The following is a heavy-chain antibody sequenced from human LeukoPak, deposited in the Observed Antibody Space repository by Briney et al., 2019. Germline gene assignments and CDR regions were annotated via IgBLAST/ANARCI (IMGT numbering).Heavy chain of an antibody. V-gene: IGHV4-34*01. CDR1: GGSFSGYY. D-gene: IGHD3-10*01. J-gene: IGHJ4*02. CDR3: ARATPKGYYGSGSYSAFDY. Sequence: PSETLSFTCAVYGGSFSGYYWSWIRQPPGKGLESIGEINHSGSTNYNPSLKSRVTISVDTSKNQFSLKLSSVTAADTAVYYCARATPKGYYGSGSYSAFDYWGQGTLVTVSS. CDR2: INHSGST.